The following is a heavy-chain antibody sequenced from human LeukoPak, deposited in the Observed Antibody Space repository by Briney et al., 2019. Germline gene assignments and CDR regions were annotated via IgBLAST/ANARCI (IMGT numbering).Heavy chain of an antibody. CDR1: GYSISSSSYY. CDR3: ARQHRRVRGAHSHFDY. V-gene: IGHV4-39*01. J-gene: IGHJ4*02. Sequence: SETLSLTCAVSGYSISSSSYYWGWIRQPPGKGLEWFGSIYYSGSTYYNPSLTSRVTISVDTSKNQFSLKLSSVTAADTAVYYCARQHRRVRGAHSHFDYWGQGTLVTVSS. CDR2: IYYSGST. D-gene: IGHD3-10*01.